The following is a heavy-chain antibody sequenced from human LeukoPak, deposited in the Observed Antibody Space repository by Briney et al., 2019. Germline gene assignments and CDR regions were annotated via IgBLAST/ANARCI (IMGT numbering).Heavy chain of an antibody. V-gene: IGHV4-59*01. CDR1: GGSISSYY. J-gene: IGHJ6*02. D-gene: IGHD3-3*01. CDR3: ARDALIPSYDFWRKGYYYGMDV. CDR2: IYYSGST. Sequence: SETLSLTCTVSGGSISSYYWSWIRQPPGKGLEWIGYIYYSGSTNYNPSLKSRFTISVDTSKNQFSLKLSSVTAADTAVYYCARDALIPSYDFWRKGYYYGMDVWGQGTTVTVSS.